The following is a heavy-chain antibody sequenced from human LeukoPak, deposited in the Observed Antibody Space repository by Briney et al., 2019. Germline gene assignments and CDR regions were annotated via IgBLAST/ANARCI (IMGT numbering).Heavy chain of an antibody. J-gene: IGHJ4*02. CDR3: ASGFPSDY. D-gene: IGHD3-10*01. CDR1: GFTFSSYS. Sequence: GGSLRLSCAASGFTFSSYSMNWVRQAPGKGLEWVSSISSSSSYIYHADSVKGRFTISRDNAKNSLYLQMNSLRAEDTAVYYCASGFPSDYWGQGTLVTVSS. CDR2: ISSSSSYI. V-gene: IGHV3-21*01.